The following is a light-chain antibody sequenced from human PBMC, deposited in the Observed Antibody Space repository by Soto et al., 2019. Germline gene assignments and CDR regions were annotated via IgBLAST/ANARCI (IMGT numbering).Light chain of an antibody. CDR3: QQSYSIPVT. CDR2: AAS. J-gene: IGKJ2*01. CDR1: QSISSY. V-gene: IGKV1-39*01. Sequence: DIQMTQSPSSLSASVGDRVTITCRASQSISSYLNWYQQKPGKAPKLLIHAASSLESGVPSRFSGSGSGTDFTLTISSLQPEDSAIYYCQQSYSIPVTFGQGTKVDIK.